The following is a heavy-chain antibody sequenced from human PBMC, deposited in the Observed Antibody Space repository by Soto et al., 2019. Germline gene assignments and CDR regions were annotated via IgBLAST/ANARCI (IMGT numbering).Heavy chain of an antibody. CDR1: GLTFSNYW. CDR2: INSDGSGS. V-gene: IGHV3-74*02. Sequence: EVQLVESGGGLVQPGGSLRLSCAASGLTFSNYWMYWVRQATGKGLEWVSRINSDGSGSSHADSVKGRLTISRDNVKNTLYLHLDSLRAEDTAVYYCARGDCVGGTCYSLAGSFYYYTDVWGKGTTVTVFS. CDR3: ARGDCVGGTCYSLAGSFYYYTDV. D-gene: IGHD2-15*01. J-gene: IGHJ6*03.